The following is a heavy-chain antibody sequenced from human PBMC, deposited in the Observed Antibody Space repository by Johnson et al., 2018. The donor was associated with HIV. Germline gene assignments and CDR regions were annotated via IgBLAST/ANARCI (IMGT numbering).Heavy chain of an antibody. Sequence: QVQLVESGGGVVQPGRSLRLSCAASGFTFSNYAVHWVRQAPGKGLEWVAVISYDGSNKYYADSVKGRFTISRDNSKNTLYLQMNSLRPEDTAVYYCARDPLTLTTTLDAFDLWGQGTMVTVSS. D-gene: IGHD4-17*01. CDR2: ISYDGSNK. CDR3: ARDPLTLTTTLDAFDL. V-gene: IGHV3-30-3*01. CDR1: GFTFSNYA. J-gene: IGHJ3*01.